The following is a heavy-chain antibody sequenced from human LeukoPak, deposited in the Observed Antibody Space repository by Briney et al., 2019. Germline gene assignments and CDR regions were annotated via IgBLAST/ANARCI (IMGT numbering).Heavy chain of an antibody. V-gene: IGHV4-34*01. D-gene: IGHD5-18*01. CDR2: INHSGST. Sequence: SETLSLTCAVYGGSFSGYYWSWIRQPPGKGLEWIGEINHSGSTNYNPSLKSRVTISVDTSKNQFSLKLSSVTAADTAVYYCARDRSRGYSYGYYYYGMDVWGQGTTVTVSS. CDR1: GGSFSGYY. J-gene: IGHJ6*02. CDR3: ARDRSRGYSYGYYYYGMDV.